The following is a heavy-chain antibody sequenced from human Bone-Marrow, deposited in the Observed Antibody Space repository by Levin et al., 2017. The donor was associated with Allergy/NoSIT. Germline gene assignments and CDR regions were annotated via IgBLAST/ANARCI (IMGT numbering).Heavy chain of an antibody. J-gene: IGHJ3*02. CDR1: GFNFSSYD. D-gene: IGHD6-19*01. CDR3: ARALGYSSCGGAFDI. Sequence: GGSLRLSCTASGFNFSSYDMHWVRQPKGKGLERVSGIGTAGHPYYPSSVKGRFTISRENVKNSLYLQMNSLRVGDTAMYYCARALGYSSCGGAFDIWGQGTMVTVSS. V-gene: IGHV3-13*05. CDR2: IGTAGHP.